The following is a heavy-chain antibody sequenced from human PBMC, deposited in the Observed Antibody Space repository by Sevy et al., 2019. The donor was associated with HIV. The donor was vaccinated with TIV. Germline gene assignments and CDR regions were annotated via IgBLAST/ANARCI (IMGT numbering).Heavy chain of an antibody. Sequence: GGSLRLSCAASGFTFSIYYMTWARQAPGKGLEWVANIKSDGSDKYYVDSVKGRFTIFRDNGRNLVYLVMNNLRVEDTALYYCVRAIQSEGSFWGQGTLVTVSS. D-gene: IGHD2-2*02. CDR1: GFTFSIYY. CDR2: IKSDGSDK. V-gene: IGHV3-7*04. CDR3: VRAIQSEGSF. J-gene: IGHJ4*02.